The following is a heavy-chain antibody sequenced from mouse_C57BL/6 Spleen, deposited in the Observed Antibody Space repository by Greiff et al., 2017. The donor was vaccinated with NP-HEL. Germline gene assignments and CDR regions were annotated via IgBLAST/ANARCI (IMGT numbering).Heavy chain of an antibody. CDR1: GYTFTSYT. CDR3: ARYRSDYAMDY. V-gene: IGHV1-4*01. J-gene: IGHJ4*01. D-gene: IGHD3-2*02. Sequence: VKLQESGAELARPGASVKMSCKASGYTFTSYTMHWVKQRPGQGLEWIGYINPSSGYTKYNQKFKDKATLTADKSSSTAYMQLSSLTSEDSAVYYCARYRSDYAMDYWGQGTSVTVSS. CDR2: INPSSGYT.